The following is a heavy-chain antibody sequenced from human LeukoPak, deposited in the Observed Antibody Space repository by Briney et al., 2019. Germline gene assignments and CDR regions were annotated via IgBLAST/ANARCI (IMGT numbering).Heavy chain of an antibody. CDR1: GGSISSGDYY. J-gene: IGHJ6*02. Sequence: SETLSLTCTVSGGSISSGDYYWSWIRQPPGKGLEWIGYIYYSGSTYYNPSLKSRVTISVDTSKNQFFLKLSSVTAADTAVYYCARDGTSPNGYYYYGMDVWGQGTTVTVSS. V-gene: IGHV4-30-4*01. D-gene: IGHD2-2*01. CDR3: ARDGTSPNGYYYYGMDV. CDR2: IYYSGST.